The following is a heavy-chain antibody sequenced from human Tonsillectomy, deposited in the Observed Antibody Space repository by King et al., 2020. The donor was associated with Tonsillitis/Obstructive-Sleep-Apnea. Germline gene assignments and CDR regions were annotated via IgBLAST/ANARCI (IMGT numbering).Heavy chain of an antibody. Sequence: VQLVESGGGLVQPGGSLRLSCAASGFTFSSYEMNWVRQAPGKGLEWVSYISSSGSTIYYADSVKGRFTLSRDNAKNSMYLQMNSLRAEDTYVYYCAREVAAAGSHFDYWGQGTLVTVSS. D-gene: IGHD6-13*01. V-gene: IGHV3-48*03. CDR2: ISSSGSTI. J-gene: IGHJ4*02. CDR1: GFTFSSYE. CDR3: AREVAAAGSHFDY.